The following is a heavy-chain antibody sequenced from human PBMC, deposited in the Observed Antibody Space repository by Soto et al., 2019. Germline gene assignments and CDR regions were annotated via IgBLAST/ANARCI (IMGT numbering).Heavy chain of an antibody. CDR2: IIPIFGTA. D-gene: IGHD3-22*01. CDR3: ATPSYYDSSGTLGY. J-gene: IGHJ4*02. V-gene: IGHV1-69*13. Sequence: SVEGSCTASGGTFGSYAIIWVRQAPGQGLEWMGGIIPIFGTANYAQKFQGRVTITADESTSTAYMELSSLRSEDTAVYYCATPSYYDSSGTLGYWGQGTLVTVSS. CDR1: GGTFGSYA.